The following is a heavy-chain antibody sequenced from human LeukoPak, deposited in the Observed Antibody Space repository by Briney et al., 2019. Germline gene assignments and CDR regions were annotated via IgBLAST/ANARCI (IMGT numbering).Heavy chain of an antibody. V-gene: IGHV3-33*06. J-gene: IGHJ4*02. D-gene: IGHD2-15*01. Sequence: GGSLRLSCAASGFTFSSYGMHWVRQAPGKGLEGVAVIWYDGSNKYYADSVKGRFTISRDNSKNTLYLQMNSLRAEDTAVYYCANNGYCSGGSCYALDYWGQGTLVTVSS. CDR3: ANNGYCSGGSCYALDY. CDR1: GFTFSSYG. CDR2: IWYDGSNK.